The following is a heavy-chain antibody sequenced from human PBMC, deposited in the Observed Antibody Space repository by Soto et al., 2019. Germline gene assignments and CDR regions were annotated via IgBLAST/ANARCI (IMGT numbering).Heavy chain of an antibody. CDR2: IRDRTNGYAT. J-gene: IGHJ3*02. Sequence: EVQLVESGGGLVQPGGSLRLSCAASGFSISGSGIHWVRQASWKGLEWVASIRDRTNGYATGYAASVKGRFSLSRDDSKNTAFMQMNSLNTEDTAVHYCTRVDAPGDRAFDIWGQGTMVTVSS. CDR1: GFSISGSG. V-gene: IGHV3-73*01. CDR3: TRVDAPGDRAFDI.